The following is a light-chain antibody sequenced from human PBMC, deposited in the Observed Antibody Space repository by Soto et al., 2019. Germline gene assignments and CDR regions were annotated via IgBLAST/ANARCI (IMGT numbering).Light chain of an antibody. CDR3: SSYASRSLVV. CDR1: SSDVGGYNY. Sequence: QSALTQPASVSGAPGQSITIPCTGTSSDVGGYNYVSWYQHHPGKAPKLMIYEVSNRPSGVSNRFSGSKSGNTASLTISGLHAEDEADYYCSSYASRSLVVFGGGTKLTVL. J-gene: IGLJ2*01. V-gene: IGLV2-14*01. CDR2: EVS.